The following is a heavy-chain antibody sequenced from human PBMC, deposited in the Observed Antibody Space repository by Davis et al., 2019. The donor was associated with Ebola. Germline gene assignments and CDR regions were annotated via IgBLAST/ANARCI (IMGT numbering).Heavy chain of an antibody. CDR3: ARDWEYTTTFEWGLARRGYYGIDV. CDR1: GFPVSDNY. V-gene: IGHV3-53*01. J-gene: IGHJ6*04. CDR2: IYSGDNT. Sequence: GGSLRLSCAASGFPVSDNYMNWVRQAPGKGLEWVSLIYSGDNTYYADSVKGRFTISRDSSKNTLYLQMHSLRAEDTAVYYCARDWEYTTTFEWGLARRGYYGIDVWGKGTTVTVSS. D-gene: IGHD1-26*01.